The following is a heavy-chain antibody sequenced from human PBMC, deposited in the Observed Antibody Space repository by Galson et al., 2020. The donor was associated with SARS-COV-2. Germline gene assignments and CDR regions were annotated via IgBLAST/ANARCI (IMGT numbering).Heavy chain of an antibody. CDR3: ARVISQRVWYFDL. CDR2: IYYSGST. Sequence: SETLSLTCTVSGGSISSGGYYWSWIRQHPGKGLEWIGYIYYSGSTYYNPSLKSRVTISVDTSKNQFSLKLSSVTAADTAVYYCARVISQRVWYFDLWGRGTLVTVSS. CDR1: GGSISSGGYY. J-gene: IGHJ2*01. D-gene: IGHD3-3*02. V-gene: IGHV4-31*03.